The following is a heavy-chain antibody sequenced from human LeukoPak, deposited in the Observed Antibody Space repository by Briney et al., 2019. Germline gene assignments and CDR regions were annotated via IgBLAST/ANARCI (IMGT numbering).Heavy chain of an antibody. J-gene: IGHJ5*02. CDR3: ARGRGSSWYLWSHWFDP. CDR1: GYTFTIYA. V-gene: IGHV7-4-1*02. Sequence: ASVKVSCKASGYTFTIYAMNWVRQAPGQGLEWMGWINTNTGNPTYAQGFTGRFVFSLDTSVSTAYLQISSLKAEDTAVYYCARGRGSSWYLWSHWFDPWGQGTLVTVSS. CDR2: INTNTGNP. D-gene: IGHD6-13*01.